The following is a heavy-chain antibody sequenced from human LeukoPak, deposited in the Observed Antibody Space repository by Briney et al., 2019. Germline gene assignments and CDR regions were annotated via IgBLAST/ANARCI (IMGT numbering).Heavy chain of an antibody. Sequence: GGSLRLSCAASGFTFRTSGMSWVRQAPGKGLEWVSAISGSGVSTYYADSVKGRFTISRDNSKNTLYLQMNSLRAEDTAVYYCAKDTPTTGYHLDSWGQGTLVTVSS. J-gene: IGHJ4*02. CDR1: GFTFRTSG. V-gene: IGHV3-23*01. D-gene: IGHD1-1*01. CDR2: ISGSGVST. CDR3: AKDTPTTGYHLDS.